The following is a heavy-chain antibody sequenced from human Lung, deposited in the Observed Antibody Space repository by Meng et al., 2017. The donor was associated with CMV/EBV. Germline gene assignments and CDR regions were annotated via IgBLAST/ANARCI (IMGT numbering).Heavy chain of an antibody. Sequence: ASVKVSXKASGYRLTAYYIHWVRQAPGQGLEWMGWIKSSDGGTLYAQKFQGRVTMTRDASIRTAYMELNSLTSEDSAVYFCATRTDYDLLYFFAYWGQGKXVXVSS. D-gene: IGHD4-17*01. V-gene: IGHV1-2*02. CDR3: ATRTDYDLLYFFAY. J-gene: IGHJ4*02. CDR2: IKSSDGGT. CDR1: GYRLTAYY.